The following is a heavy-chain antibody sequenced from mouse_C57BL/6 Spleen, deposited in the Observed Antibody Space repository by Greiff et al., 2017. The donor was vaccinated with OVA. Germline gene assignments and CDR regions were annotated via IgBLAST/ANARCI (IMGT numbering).Heavy chain of an antibody. D-gene: IGHD1-1*01. CDR1: GYTFTSYW. CDR2: IYPGSGST. Sequence: QVQLQQPGAELVKPGASVKMSCKASGYTFTSYWITWVKQRPGQGLEWIGDIYPGSGSTNYNEKSKSKATLTVDTSSSTAYMQLSSLTSEDSAVYYCARWGTVVGADYWGQGTSVTVSS. V-gene: IGHV1-55*01. CDR3: ARWGTVVGADY. J-gene: IGHJ4*01.